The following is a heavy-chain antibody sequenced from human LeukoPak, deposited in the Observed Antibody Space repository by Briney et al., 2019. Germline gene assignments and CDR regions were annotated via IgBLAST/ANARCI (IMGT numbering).Heavy chain of an antibody. CDR1: GGSISSSSYY. CDR3: ARLSSGSFGLHYFDY. D-gene: IGHD3-10*01. CDR2: IYYSGST. J-gene: IGHJ4*02. V-gene: IGHV4-39*01. Sequence: KPSETLSLTCTVSGGSISSSSYYWGWIRQPPGKGLEWIGSIYYSGSTYYNPSLKSRVTISVDTSKNQFSLKLSSVTAADTAVYYCARLSSGSFGLHYFDYWGQGTLVTVSS.